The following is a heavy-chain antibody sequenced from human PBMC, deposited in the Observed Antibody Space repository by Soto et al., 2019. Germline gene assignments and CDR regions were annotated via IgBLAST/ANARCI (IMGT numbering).Heavy chain of an antibody. J-gene: IGHJ4*02. CDR1: GFTFSSYA. CDR3: AKKKGASYGSGSYLDY. CDR2: ISYDGSNK. D-gene: IGHD3-10*01. V-gene: IGHV3-30-3*01. Sequence: GGSLRLSCAASGFTFSSYAMHWVRQAPGKGLEWVSVISYDGSNKYYADSVKGRFTISRDNSKNTLYLQMNSLRAEDTAVYYCAKKKGASYGSGSYLDYWGQGTLVTVSS.